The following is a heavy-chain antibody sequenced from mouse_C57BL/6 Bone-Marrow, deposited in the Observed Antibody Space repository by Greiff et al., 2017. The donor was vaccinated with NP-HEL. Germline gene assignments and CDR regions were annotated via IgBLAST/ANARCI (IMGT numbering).Heavy chain of an antibody. Sequence: VQLQESGAELVRPGASVTLSCKASGYTFTDYEMHWVKQTPVHGLEWIGAIDPETGGTAYNQKFKGKAILTADKSSSTAYMELRSLTSEDSAVYYCTRRGITTVVAPYLDYWGQGTTLTVSS. CDR1: GYTFTDYE. CDR3: TRRGITTVVAPYLDY. J-gene: IGHJ2*01. V-gene: IGHV1-15*01. CDR2: IDPETGGT. D-gene: IGHD1-1*01.